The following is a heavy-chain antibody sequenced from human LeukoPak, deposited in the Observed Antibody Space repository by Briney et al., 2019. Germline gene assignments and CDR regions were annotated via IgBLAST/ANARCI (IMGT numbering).Heavy chain of an antibody. CDR3: AKYIGPSRRIFDY. CDR2: ISETGAIT. D-gene: IGHD2/OR15-2a*01. CDR1: GFSFSSNA. Sequence: GGSLRLSCAASGFSFSSNAMSWVRQAPARGLEWVSSISETGAITNYADSVKGRFTISRDNSKNTLYLQMSSLRAEDAAVYFCAKYIGPSRRIFDYWGQGTLVAVSS. J-gene: IGHJ4*02. V-gene: IGHV3-23*01.